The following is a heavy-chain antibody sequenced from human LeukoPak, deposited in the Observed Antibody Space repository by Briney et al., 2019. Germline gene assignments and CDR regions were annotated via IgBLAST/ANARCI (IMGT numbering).Heavy chain of an antibody. CDR3: ARSELLWFGGVKSGFDY. J-gene: IGHJ4*02. V-gene: IGHV4-59*08. D-gene: IGHD3-16*01. CDR2: IYYSGST. Sequence: SGTLFPTWTVSGGSMSYHYWTWDPQPPGEGLELIWDIYYSGSTNYNPSVKSRVTISVDTSKNQFSLRLSSVTAADTAVYYCARSELLWFGGVKSGFDYWGQGSLVTVSS. CDR1: GGSMSYHY.